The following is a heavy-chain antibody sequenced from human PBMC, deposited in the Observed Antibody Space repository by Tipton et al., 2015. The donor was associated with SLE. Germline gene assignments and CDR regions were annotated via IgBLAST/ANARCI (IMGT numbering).Heavy chain of an antibody. V-gene: IGHV4-30-4*07. CDR3: ARGLRSSPLWYFDL. D-gene: IGHD6-6*01. J-gene: IGHJ2*01. Sequence: TLSLTCTVSGGSISSSSYSWSWIRQPPGKGLEWIGYIYYSGTTYYNPSLMSRVTISEDTSKNHFSLKLASVTAADTAIYYCARGLRSSPLWYFDLWGRGTLVTVSS. CDR2: IYYSGTT. CDR1: GGSISSSSYS.